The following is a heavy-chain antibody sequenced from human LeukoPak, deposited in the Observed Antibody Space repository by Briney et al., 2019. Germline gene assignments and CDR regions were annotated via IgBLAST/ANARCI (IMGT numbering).Heavy chain of an antibody. J-gene: IGHJ4*02. CDR2: TYYRSKWYI. Sequence: SQTLSLTCAISGDSVSSNSAAWNWIRQSPSRGLEWLGRTYYRSKWYIGYALSVKSRMMISPDTSKNQFSLQLNSVTPEDTAVYYCARGLEMATTELDYWGQGTLVTVSS. V-gene: IGHV6-1*01. CDR1: GDSVSSNSAA. D-gene: IGHD5-24*01. CDR3: ARGLEMATTELDY.